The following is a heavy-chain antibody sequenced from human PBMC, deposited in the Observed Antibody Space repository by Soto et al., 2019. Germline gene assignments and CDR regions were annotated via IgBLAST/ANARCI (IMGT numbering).Heavy chain of an antibody. V-gene: IGHV1-8*01. CDR1: GYTFTSYD. Sequence: ASVTVSCQASGYTFTSYDINWVRQATGQGLEWMGWMNPNSGNTGYAQKFQGRVTMTRNTSISTAYMELSSLRSEDTAVYYCARGEDIVLMVYAILTNYYYYMDVWGKGTTVTVSS. CDR2: MNPNSGNT. D-gene: IGHD2-8*01. CDR3: ARGEDIVLMVYAILTNYYYYMDV. J-gene: IGHJ6*03.